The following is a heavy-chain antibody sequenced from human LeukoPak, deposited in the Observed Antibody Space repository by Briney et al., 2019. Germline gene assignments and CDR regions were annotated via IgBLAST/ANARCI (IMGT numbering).Heavy chain of an antibody. Sequence: PSETLSLTCTVPGGSISSYYWTWIRQPPGKGLEYIGYVYYSGSTNYYPSLKSRVTISLDTSKNQFSLKLSSVTTADTAVYYCASSRGYSYGYSYWGQGTLVTVSS. V-gene: IGHV4-59*01. CDR1: GGSISSYY. D-gene: IGHD5-18*01. CDR3: ASSRGYSYGYSY. J-gene: IGHJ4*02. CDR2: VYYSGST.